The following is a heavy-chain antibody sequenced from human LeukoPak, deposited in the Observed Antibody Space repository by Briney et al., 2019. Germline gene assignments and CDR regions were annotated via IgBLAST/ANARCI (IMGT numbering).Heavy chain of an antibody. CDR2: TYYRSKWHN. J-gene: IGHJ5*02. CDR1: GDSVSSCTTT. V-gene: IGHV6-1*01. D-gene: IGHD1-1*01. Sequence: SQTLSLTCAISGDSVSSCTTTWNWIRQSPSRGLEWLGRTYYRSKWHNDYAVSVKSRITISPDTSKNQLSLQLNSVIPEDTAVYFRAKVEPTKGWFDPWGQGTLVIVSS. CDR3: AKVEPTKGWFDP.